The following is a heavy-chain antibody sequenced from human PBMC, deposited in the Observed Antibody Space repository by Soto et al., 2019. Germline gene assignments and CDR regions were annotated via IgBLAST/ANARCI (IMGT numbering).Heavy chain of an antibody. CDR3: ARERTIAARPGNWFDP. D-gene: IGHD6-6*01. CDR2: IWYDGSNK. J-gene: IGHJ5*02. CDR1: GFTFSSYG. V-gene: IGHV3-33*01. Sequence: GGSLRLSCAASGFTFSSYGMHWVRQAPGKGLEWVAVIWYDGSNKYYADSVKGRFTISRDNSKNTLYLQMNSLRAEDTAVYYCARERTIAARPGNWFDPWGQGALVTVSS.